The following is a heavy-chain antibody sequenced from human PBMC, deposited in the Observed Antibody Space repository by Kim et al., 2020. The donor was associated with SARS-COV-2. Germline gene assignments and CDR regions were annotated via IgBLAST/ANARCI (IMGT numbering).Heavy chain of an antibody. CDR1: GFTFDDYA. CDR2: ISWNSGSI. J-gene: IGHJ4*02. CDR3: AKDQSGYWVPGHFDY. D-gene: IGHD3-3*01. V-gene: IGHV3-9*01. Sequence: GGSLRLSCAASGFTFDDYAMHWVRQAPGKGLEWVSGISWNSGSIGYADSVKGRFTISRDNAKNSLYLQMNSLRAEDTALYYCAKDQSGYWVPGHFDYWGQGTLVTVSS.